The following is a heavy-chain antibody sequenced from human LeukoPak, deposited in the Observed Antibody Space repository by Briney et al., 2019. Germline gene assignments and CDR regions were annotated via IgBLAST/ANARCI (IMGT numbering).Heavy chain of an antibody. D-gene: IGHD4-23*01. V-gene: IGHV4-30-4*01. CDR1: GDSISSGDYY. CDR3: ARGSDYGGLCFDL. CDR2: IYYSGST. J-gene: IGHJ2*01. Sequence: RSSETLSLTCTVSGDSISSGDYYWSWIRQPPGKGLEWIGYIYYSGSTYYNPSLKSRLIISVDTSKNQFSLKLSSVTAADTAVYYCARGSDYGGLCFDLWGRGTLVTVSS.